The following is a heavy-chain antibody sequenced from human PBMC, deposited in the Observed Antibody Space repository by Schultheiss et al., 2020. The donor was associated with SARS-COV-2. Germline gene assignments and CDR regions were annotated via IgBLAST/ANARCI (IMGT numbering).Heavy chain of an antibody. D-gene: IGHD3-16*02. CDR2: ISYDGSNK. CDR3: ARVLEDGVWGSYRYTASYYFDY. J-gene: IGHJ4*02. CDR1: GFTFSSYA. Sequence: GESLKISCAASGFTFSSYAMHWVRQAPGKGLEWVAVISYDGSNKYYADSVKGRFTISRDNSKNTLYLHMNSLRAEDTAVYYCARVLEDGVWGSYRYTASYYFDYWGQGTLVTVSS. V-gene: IGHV3-30-3*01.